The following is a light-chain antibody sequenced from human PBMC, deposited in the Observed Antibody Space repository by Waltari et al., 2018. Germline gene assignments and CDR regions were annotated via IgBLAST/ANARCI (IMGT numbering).Light chain of an antibody. V-gene: IGLV2-23*01. CDR2: EGS. CDR3: CSYAGSNSWV. CDR1: SSDVGSYNP. Sequence: QSALTPTASVSGSPVQSITISCTGTSSDVGSYNPFPWYQQPPGQVPKFMISEGSVRPSGVSNRFSGTKSGNTATLTISGLQAEDEADYYCCSYAGSNSWVFGGGTKLTVV. J-gene: IGLJ3*02.